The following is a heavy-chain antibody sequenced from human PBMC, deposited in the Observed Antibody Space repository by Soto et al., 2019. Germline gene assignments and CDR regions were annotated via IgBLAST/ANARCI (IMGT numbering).Heavy chain of an antibody. CDR2: ISSSGSTI. CDR1: GFTFSDYY. CDR3: ARDQITFGGVIDEIGVDY. D-gene: IGHD3-16*02. Sequence: GWSLRLSCAASGFTFSDYYMSWIRQAPGKGLEWVSYISSSGSTIYYADSVKGRFTISRDNAKNSLYLQMNSLRAEDTAVYYCARDQITFGGVIDEIGVDYWGQGTLVTVSS. J-gene: IGHJ4*02. V-gene: IGHV3-11*01.